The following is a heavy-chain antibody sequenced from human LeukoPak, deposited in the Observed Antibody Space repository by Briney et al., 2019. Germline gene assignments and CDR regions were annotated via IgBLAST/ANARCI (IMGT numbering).Heavy chain of an antibody. V-gene: IGHV4-39*01. J-gene: IGHJ5*02. CDR3: ARHKSGIDWFDP. CDR2: ICDTGNT. CDR1: GDSIRSSGFC. D-gene: IGHD1-14*01. Sequence: SETLSLTCTLCGDSIRSSGFCWGWIRQPPGKGLECVGVICDTGNTYYNPSLKSRVTISVDTSKNQFSLRVTSVTAADTALYYCARHKSGIDWFDPWGQGTLVTVSS.